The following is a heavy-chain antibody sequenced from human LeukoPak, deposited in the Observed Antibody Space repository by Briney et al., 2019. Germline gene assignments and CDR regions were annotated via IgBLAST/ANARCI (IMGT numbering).Heavy chain of an antibody. CDR1: GGSISSGGYY. CDR2: IYHSGST. CDR3: ARDMVRGVKGY. V-gene: IGHV4-30-2*01. D-gene: IGHD3-10*01. Sequence: SETLSLTCTVSGGSISSGGYYWSWIRQPPGKGLEWIGYIYHSGSTNYNPSLKSRVTISVDKSKNQFSLKLSSVTAADTAVYYCARDMVRGVKGYWGQGTLVTVSS. J-gene: IGHJ4*02.